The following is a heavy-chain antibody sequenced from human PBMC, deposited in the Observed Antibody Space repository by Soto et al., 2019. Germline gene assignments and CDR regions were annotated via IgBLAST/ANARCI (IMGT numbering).Heavy chain of an antibody. CDR2: IWYDGSNK. V-gene: IGHV3-33*01. Sequence: PGGSLRLSCAASGFTFSSYGMHWVRQAPGKGLEWVAVIWYDGSNKYYADSVKGRFTISRENSKNTLYLQMNSLRAEDTAVYYCVTFEYSSSSFGNWGQGTLVTVSS. D-gene: IGHD6-6*01. CDR1: GFTFSSYG. J-gene: IGHJ4*02. CDR3: VTFEYSSSSFGN.